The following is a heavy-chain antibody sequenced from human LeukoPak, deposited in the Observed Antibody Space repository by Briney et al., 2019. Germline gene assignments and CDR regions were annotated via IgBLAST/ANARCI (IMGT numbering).Heavy chain of an antibody. V-gene: IGHV1-8*01. CDR2: MNPNSGNT. J-gene: IGHJ4*02. CDR3: ARGGGYDYPTY. CDR1: GYTFTSYD. D-gene: IGHD5-12*01. Sequence: ASVKVSCKASGYTFTSYDINWVRQATGQGLEWMGWMNPNSGNTGYAQKFQGRVTITADKSTSTAYMELSSLRSEDTAVYYCARGGGYDYPTYWGQGTLVTVPS.